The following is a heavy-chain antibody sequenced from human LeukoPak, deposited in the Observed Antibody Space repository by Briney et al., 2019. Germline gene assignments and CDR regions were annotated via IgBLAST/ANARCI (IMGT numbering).Heavy chain of an antibody. CDR3: ARGMAVVDAFDI. D-gene: IGHD6-19*01. J-gene: IGHJ3*02. CDR1: GFTVSSNY. Sequence: GGSLRLSWAASGFTVSSNYMSWVRQAPGKGLEWVSVIYSGGSTYYADSVKGRFTISRDNSKNTLYLQMNSLRAEDTAVYYCARGMAVVDAFDIWGQGTMVTVSS. V-gene: IGHV3-66*01. CDR2: IYSGGST.